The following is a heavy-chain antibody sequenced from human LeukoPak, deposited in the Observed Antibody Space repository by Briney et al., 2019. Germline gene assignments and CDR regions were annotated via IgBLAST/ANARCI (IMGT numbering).Heavy chain of an antibody. CDR1: GFTFSSYE. Sequence: GGSLRLSCAASGFTFSSYEMHWVRQAPGKGLVWVSYISSSSTYIYYADSVKGRFTISRDNAKNSLYLQMNSLRAEDTAVYYCARDRTIGELVDYWGQGTLVTVSS. D-gene: IGHD3-10*01. V-gene: IGHV3-21*05. CDR2: ISSSSTYI. J-gene: IGHJ4*02. CDR3: ARDRTIGELVDY.